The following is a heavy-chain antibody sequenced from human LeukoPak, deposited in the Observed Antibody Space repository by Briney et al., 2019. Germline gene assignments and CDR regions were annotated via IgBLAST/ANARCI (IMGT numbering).Heavy chain of an antibody. J-gene: IGHJ5*02. D-gene: IGHD6-13*01. Sequence: GGSLRLSRAASGFTFSSYWMSWVRQAPGKGLEWVANIKQDGSEKYYVDSVKGRFTISRDNAKNSLYLQMNSLRAEDTAVYYCAREYSSSWENWFDPWGQGTLVTVSS. CDR1: GFTFSSYW. V-gene: IGHV3-7*01. CDR3: AREYSSSWENWFDP. CDR2: IKQDGSEK.